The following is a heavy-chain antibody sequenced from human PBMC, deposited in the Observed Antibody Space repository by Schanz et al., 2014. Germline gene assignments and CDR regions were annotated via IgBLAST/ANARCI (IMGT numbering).Heavy chain of an antibody. Sequence: QVQLQESGPGLVKPSQTLSLTCTVSGGSVSSGGDYWSWIRQHPGKGLEWIGEIYHSGSTNYNPALKSLVTISVDKPKKQFSLKVTSMTAADTAVYYCARGHHPHGITVAARGFDPWGQGTLVTVSS. CDR2: IYHSGST. V-gene: IGHV4-31*01. D-gene: IGHD6-19*01. CDR1: GGSVSSGGDY. CDR3: ARGHHPHGITVAARGFDP. J-gene: IGHJ5*02.